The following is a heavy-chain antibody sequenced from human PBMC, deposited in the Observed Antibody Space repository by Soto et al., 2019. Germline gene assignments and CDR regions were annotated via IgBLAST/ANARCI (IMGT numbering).Heavy chain of an antibody. CDR3: ARQDYGDYVGDYGMDV. Sequence: QLQLQESGPGLVKPSETLSLTCTVSGGSISSSSYYWGWIRQPPGKGLEWIGSIYYSGSTYYNPSLKSRVTMSVDTSKNQFYLKLSSVTAADTAVYYCARQDYGDYVGDYGMDVWGQGTTVTVSS. D-gene: IGHD4-17*01. J-gene: IGHJ6*02. CDR2: IYYSGST. CDR1: GGSISSSSYY. V-gene: IGHV4-39*01.